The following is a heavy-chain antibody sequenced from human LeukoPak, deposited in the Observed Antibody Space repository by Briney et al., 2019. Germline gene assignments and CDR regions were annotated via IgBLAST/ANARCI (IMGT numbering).Heavy chain of an antibody. J-gene: IGHJ4*02. CDR3: AREVGYYYGSGSYSH. V-gene: IGHV1-69*05. CDR2: IIPIFGTA. CDR1: GGTFSSYA. Sequence: SVKVSCKASGGTFSSYAISWVRQAPGQGLEWMGGIIPIFGTANYAQKFQGRVTITTDESTSTAYMELSSLRSEDTAVYYCAREVGYYYGSGSYSHWGQGTLVTVSS. D-gene: IGHD3-10*01.